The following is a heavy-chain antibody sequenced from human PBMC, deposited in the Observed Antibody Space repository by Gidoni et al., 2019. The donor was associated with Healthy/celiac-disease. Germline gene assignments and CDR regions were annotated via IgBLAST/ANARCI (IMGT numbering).Heavy chain of an antibody. CDR1: GGSISSYY. J-gene: IGHJ2*01. CDR2: IYYSGST. V-gene: IGHV4-59*01. CDR3: ARVGHDYGDTWWYFDL. D-gene: IGHD4-17*01. Sequence: QVQLQESGPGLVKPSETLSLTCTVSGGSISSYYWSWIRQPPGKGLEWIGYIYYSGSTNYNPSLKSRVTISVDTSKNQFSLKLSSVTAADTAVYYCARVGHDYGDTWWYFDLWGRGTLVTVSS.